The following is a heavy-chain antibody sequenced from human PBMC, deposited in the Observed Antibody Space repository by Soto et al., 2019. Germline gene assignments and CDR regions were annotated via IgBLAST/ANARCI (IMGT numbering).Heavy chain of an antibody. J-gene: IGHJ4*02. Sequence: EVQLVESGGGLVQPGGSLRLSCAASGFTFGNYWMHWVRQAPGKGLEWVSRMNSDGSTTDYADSVKGRVTVSRDNAKNTLYLQMNSLRAEDTAVYYCATAEVDYWGPGTLVTVSS. V-gene: IGHV3-74*01. CDR3: ATAEVDY. CDR1: GFTFGNYW. CDR2: MNSDGSTT.